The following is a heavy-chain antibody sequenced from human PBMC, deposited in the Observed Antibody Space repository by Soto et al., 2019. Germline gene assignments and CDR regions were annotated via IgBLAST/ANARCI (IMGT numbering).Heavy chain of an antibody. Sequence: EVQLLESGGDLVQPGGSLRLSCVASGFSFDNYAMSWVRQAPGKGLEWVSAIKSDGSSTYYAASVKDRFIISRDNSKTTLYLQLNSLRAEDTAVYYCAQLGLMTFSHKHYFNHWGRGTLVTVSS. CDR2: IKSDGSST. J-gene: IGHJ4*02. D-gene: IGHD3-16*01. CDR3: AQLGLMTFSHKHYFNH. V-gene: IGHV3-23*01. CDR1: GFSFDNYA.